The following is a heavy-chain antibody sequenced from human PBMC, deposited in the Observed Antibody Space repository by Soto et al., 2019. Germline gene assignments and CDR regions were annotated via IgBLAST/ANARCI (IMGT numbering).Heavy chain of an antibody. V-gene: IGHV4-31*03. CDR3: ASSSVVGDIVVVPAAPYFDFDY. Sequence: SETLSLTCTVSGGSISSGGYYWSWIRQHPGKGLEWIGYIYYSGSTYYNPSLKSRVTISVDTSKNQFSLKLSSVTAADTAVYYCASSSVVGDIVVVPAAPYFDFDYWGQGTLVTVSS. D-gene: IGHD2-2*01. CDR1: GGSISSGGYY. J-gene: IGHJ4*02. CDR2: IYYSGST.